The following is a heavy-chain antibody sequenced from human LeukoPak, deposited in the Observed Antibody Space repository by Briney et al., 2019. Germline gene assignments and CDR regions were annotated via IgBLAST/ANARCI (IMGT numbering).Heavy chain of an antibody. V-gene: IGHV1-18*01. CDR1: GYTFTSYG. Sequence: ASVKVSCKASGYTFTSYGISWVRQAPGQGLEWMGWISGYNGNTNYAQNLQGRVSMTTDTSTSTAYMELRSLRSDDTAVYYCAKDIHPGLDSGASCCFDYWGQGTLDTVSS. D-gene: IGHD3-22*01. CDR2: ISGYNGNT. CDR3: AKDIHPGLDSGASCCFDY. J-gene: IGHJ4*02.